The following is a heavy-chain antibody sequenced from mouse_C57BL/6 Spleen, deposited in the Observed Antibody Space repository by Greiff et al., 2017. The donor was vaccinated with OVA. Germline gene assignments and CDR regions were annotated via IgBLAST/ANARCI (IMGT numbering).Heavy chain of an antibody. D-gene: IGHD1-1*01. CDR2: ICPGNSDT. CDR1: GSTFTSYW. CDR3: TKITTVVERDWYFDV. Sequence: EVQLQQSGTVLARPGASVKMSCKTSGSTFTSYWMHWVKQRPGQGLEWIGAICPGNSDTSYHQKFKGKAKLTAVTSARTAYMELSSLTNEDSAFYYCTKITTVVERDWYFDVWGTGTTVTVSA. J-gene: IGHJ1*03. V-gene: IGHV1-5*01.